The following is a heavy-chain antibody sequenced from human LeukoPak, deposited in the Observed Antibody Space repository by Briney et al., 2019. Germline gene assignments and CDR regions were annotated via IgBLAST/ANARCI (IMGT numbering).Heavy chain of an antibody. J-gene: IGHJ4*02. CDR2: IYYSGST. D-gene: IGHD3-10*01. Sequence: SETLSLTCTVSGGSISSSSYYWGWIRQPPGKGLEWIGSIYYSGSTYYNPSLKSRVTISVDTSENQFSLKLSSVTAADTAVYYCARHNFGYFDYWGQGTLVTVSS. CDR3: ARHNFGYFDY. V-gene: IGHV4-39*01. CDR1: GGSISSSSYY.